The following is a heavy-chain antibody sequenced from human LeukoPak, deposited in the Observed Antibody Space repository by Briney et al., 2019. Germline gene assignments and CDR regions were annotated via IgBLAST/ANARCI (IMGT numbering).Heavy chain of an antibody. CDR1: GFTFSSYG. CDR3: AKDYSLEYSLYYFDY. D-gene: IGHD2/OR15-2a*01. V-gene: IGHV3-23*01. Sequence: GGSLRLSCAASGFTFSSYGMHWVRQAPGKGLEWVSAISGSGGSTSYADSVKGRFTISRDNSKNTLYLQMNTLRAEDTAVYYCAKDYSLEYSLYYFDYWGQGTLVTVSS. CDR2: ISGSGGST. J-gene: IGHJ4*02.